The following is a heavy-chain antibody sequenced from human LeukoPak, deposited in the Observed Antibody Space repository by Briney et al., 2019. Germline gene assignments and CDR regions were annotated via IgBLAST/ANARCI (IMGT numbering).Heavy chain of an antibody. CDR3: ARGSEYSSSHFDY. Sequence: ASVKVSCKASGGTFTSYTISWVRQAPGQGNEWMGRMIPILGIANYAQKFQGRVTITADKSTSTAYMELSSLRSEDTAVYYCARGSEYSSSHFDYWGQGTLVTVSS. V-gene: IGHV1-69*02. CDR1: GGTFTSYT. CDR2: MIPILGIA. D-gene: IGHD6-6*01. J-gene: IGHJ4*02.